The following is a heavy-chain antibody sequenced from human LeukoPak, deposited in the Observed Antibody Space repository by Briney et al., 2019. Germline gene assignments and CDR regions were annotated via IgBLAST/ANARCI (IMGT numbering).Heavy chain of an antibody. D-gene: IGHD5-24*01. V-gene: IGHV4-59*01. J-gene: IGHJ4*02. CDR2: IYYSGST. CDR3: AVGGWLRYAY. Sequence: SETLSLTCTVSGDSISSFYWSWIRQPPGKGLEWIGYIYYSGSTNYNPSLKSRVTISVDTSKNQFSLKLSSVTAADTAVYYCAVGGWLRYAYWGQGTLVTVSS. CDR1: GDSISSFY.